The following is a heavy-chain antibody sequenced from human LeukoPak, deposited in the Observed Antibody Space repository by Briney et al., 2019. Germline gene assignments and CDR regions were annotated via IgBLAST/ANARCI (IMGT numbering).Heavy chain of an antibody. Sequence: SVRVSCKASGGTFSSYAISWVRQAPGQGLEWMGGIIPIFGTANYAQKFQGRVTITTDESTSTAYMELSSLRSEDTAVYYCAREGIVVVVAAANWFDPWGQGNLVTVSS. D-gene: IGHD2-15*01. CDR3: AREGIVVVVAAANWFDP. V-gene: IGHV1-69*05. CDR2: IIPIFGTA. CDR1: GGTFSSYA. J-gene: IGHJ5*02.